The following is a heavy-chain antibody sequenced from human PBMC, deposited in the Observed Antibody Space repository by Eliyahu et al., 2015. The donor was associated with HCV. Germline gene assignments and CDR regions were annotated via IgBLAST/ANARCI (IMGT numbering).Heavy chain of an antibody. J-gene: IGHJ4*02. CDR3: ARDDPNGLVTFDY. CDR1: GXTFSDYY. V-gene: IGHV3-11*01. Sequence: QVQLVESGGGLVKPGGSLRLSCXASGXTFSDYYXSWIRQAPGKGLGXVSYISSSGSXIYYADSVKGRFTISRDNAKNSLYLQMNSLRAEDTAVYYCARDDPNGLVTFDYWGQGTLVTVSS. CDR2: ISSSGSXI. D-gene: IGHD2-8*01.